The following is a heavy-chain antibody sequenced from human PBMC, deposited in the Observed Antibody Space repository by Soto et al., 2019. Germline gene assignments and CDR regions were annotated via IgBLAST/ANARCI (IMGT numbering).Heavy chain of an antibody. CDR2: INSRGSAF. CDR1: GFTFRSYG. V-gene: IGHV3-48*02. CDR3: PRAVLMLGGMDV. J-gene: IGHJ6*02. Sequence: VESRRLSCAASGFTFRSYGMNWVRQAPGKGLEWVSYINSRGSAFYYADSVKGRFTISRDNAKNSLYLQMNSLRDEDTAVYYSPRAVLMLGGMDVWGQGTTVTVSS. D-gene: IGHD3-10*02.